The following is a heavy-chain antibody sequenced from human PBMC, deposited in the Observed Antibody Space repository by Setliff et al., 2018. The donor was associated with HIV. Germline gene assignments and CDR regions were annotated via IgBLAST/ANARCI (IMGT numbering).Heavy chain of an antibody. V-gene: IGHV3-49*04. CDR2: IRSKAYGGTT. J-gene: IGHJ6*03. D-gene: IGHD2-2*02. Sequence: GGSLRLSCTASGFTFGDYGMSWVRQAPGKGLEWVGFIRSKAYGGTTEYAASVKGRFTISRDDSKSIAYLQMNSLKTEDTAVYCCTRVREVPAAIPAYYYYMDVWGKGTTVTVSS. CDR3: TRVREVPAAIPAYYYYMDV. CDR1: GFTFGDYG.